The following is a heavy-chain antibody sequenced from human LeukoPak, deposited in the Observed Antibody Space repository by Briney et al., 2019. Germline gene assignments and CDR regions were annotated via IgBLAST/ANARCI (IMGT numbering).Heavy chain of an antibody. CDR3: ARGIYCSGGSCYSGYYYGVDV. Sequence: GGSLRLSCAASGFTFSSYEMNWVRQAPGTGLEWISYISSSGTNIYYADSVKGRFTISRDNAKNSLHLEMNSLRAEDTALYYCARGIYCSGGSCYSGYYYGVDVWGKGTTVTVSS. D-gene: IGHD2-15*01. CDR2: ISSSGTNI. J-gene: IGHJ6*04. CDR1: GFTFSSYE. V-gene: IGHV3-48*03.